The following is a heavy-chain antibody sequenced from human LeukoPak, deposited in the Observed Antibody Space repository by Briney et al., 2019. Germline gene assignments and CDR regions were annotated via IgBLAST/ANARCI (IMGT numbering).Heavy chain of an antibody. CDR1: GGSISSYF. Sequence: SSETLSLTCTVSGGSISSYFWSWIRQPAAKGLEWIGRFYTRGSANYNPSLKSRVTMSADTAKNQFSLKLSSVTAADTAVYYCARRRVDAFDIWGQGTMVTVSS. CDR3: ARRRVDAFDI. J-gene: IGHJ3*02. V-gene: IGHV4-4*07. CDR2: FYTRGSA.